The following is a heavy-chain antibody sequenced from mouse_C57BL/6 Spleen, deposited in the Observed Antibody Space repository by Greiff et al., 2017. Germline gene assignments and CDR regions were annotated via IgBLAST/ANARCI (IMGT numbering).Heavy chain of an antibody. D-gene: IGHD3-3*01. V-gene: IGHV1-54*01. Sequence: QVQLQQSGAELVRPGTSVKVSCKASGYAFTNYLIEWVKQRPGQGLEWIGVINPGSGGTNYNEKFKGKATLTADKSSSTAYMQLSSLTSDDSAVYFCARSGAGSYYYAMDFWGQGTSVTVSS. CDR3: ARSGAGSYYYAMDF. J-gene: IGHJ4*01. CDR1: GYAFTNYL. CDR2: INPGSGGT.